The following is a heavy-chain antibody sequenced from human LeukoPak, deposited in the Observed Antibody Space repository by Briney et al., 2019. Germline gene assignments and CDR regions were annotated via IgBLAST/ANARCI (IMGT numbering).Heavy chain of an antibody. V-gene: IGHV3-48*03. CDR1: GFTFSDYE. CDR3: ASRRDY. J-gene: IGHJ4*02. CDR2: IGSSGRTI. Sequence: GGSLRLSCTVSGFTFSDYEMNWVRQAPGKGLEWVSNIGSSGRTIFYADSVKGRFTISRDNAKNSLYFQMNSLRVEDTAVYYCASRRDYWGQGTLVTVSS.